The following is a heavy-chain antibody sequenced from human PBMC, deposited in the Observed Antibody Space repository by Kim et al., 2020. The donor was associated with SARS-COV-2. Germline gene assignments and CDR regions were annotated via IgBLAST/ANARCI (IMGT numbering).Heavy chain of an antibody. V-gene: IGHV4-4*09. D-gene: IGHD1-26*01. CDR3: ASGIAPLSD. CDR2: GST. J-gene: IGHJ4*02. Sequence: GSTNSNPSLKRRVTISVDASKNQFSLKLSSVTAADAAVYYCASGIAPLSDWGQGTLVTVSS.